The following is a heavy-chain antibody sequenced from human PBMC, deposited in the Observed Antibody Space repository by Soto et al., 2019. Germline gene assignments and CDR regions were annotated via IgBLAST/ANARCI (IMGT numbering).Heavy chain of an antibody. CDR3: ARVQWLAPSMNFDH. CDR1: GFTFSIYA. Sequence: GGSLRLSCAASGFTFSIYAMSWVRQAPGEGLEWVSGIGDSGSDTFYADSVKGRFTISRDNSKNTLYLQMNSLRAEDAATYYCARVQWLAPSMNFDHWGQGLLVTVSS. V-gene: IGHV3-23*01. D-gene: IGHD6-19*01. CDR2: IGDSGSDT. J-gene: IGHJ4*02.